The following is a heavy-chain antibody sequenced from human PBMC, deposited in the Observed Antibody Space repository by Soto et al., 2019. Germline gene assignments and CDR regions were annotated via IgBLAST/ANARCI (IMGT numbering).Heavy chain of an antibody. CDR2: IGTAGDT. CDR1: GFTFSSYD. J-gene: IGHJ6*02. CDR3: ARARRITGTRDHYYYYYGMDV. D-gene: IGHD1-20*01. V-gene: IGHV3-13*01. Sequence: GGSLRLSCAASGFTFSSYDMHWVRQATGKGLEWVSAIGTAGDTYYPGSVKGRFTISRENAKNSLYLQMNSLRAGDTAVYYCARARRITGTRDHYYYYYGMDVWGQGTTVTVSS.